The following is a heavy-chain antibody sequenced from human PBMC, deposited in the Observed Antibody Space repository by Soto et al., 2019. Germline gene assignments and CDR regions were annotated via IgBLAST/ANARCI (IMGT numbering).Heavy chain of an antibody. D-gene: IGHD2-15*01. CDR3: AGGFFGGGTG. CDR1: GYTFTSYD. CDR2: VKPNSGNT. J-gene: IGHJ4*02. Sequence: QVQLVQSGAEVKKPGASVKVSCKASGYTFTSYDINWVRQGTGQGLEWMGWVKPNSGNTGYAQKFQGRVTMTGKTSMSTAYMELSRLSAEDPAGDYCAGGFFGGGTGWGQGTVVTVSS. V-gene: IGHV1-8*01.